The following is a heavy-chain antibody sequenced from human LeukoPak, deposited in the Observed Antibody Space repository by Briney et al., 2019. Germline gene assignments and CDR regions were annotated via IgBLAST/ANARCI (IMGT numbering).Heavy chain of an antibody. Sequence: SVKVSYKASGGTFSSYAISWVRQAPGQGLEWMGGIIPIFGTANYAQKFQGRVTITADESTSTAYMELSSLRSEDTAVYYCARDYGYSSGHFDYWGQGTLVTVSS. CDR3: ARDYGYSSGHFDY. D-gene: IGHD6-19*01. CDR1: GGTFSSYA. V-gene: IGHV1-69*13. CDR2: IIPIFGTA. J-gene: IGHJ4*02.